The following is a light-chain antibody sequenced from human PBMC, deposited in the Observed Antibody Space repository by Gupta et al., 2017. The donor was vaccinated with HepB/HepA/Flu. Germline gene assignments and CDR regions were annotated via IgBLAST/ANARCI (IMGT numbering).Light chain of an antibody. CDR2: WAS. CDR1: QSVLFRIDKKNY. J-gene: IGKJ1*01. CDR3: QQKVSTPRT. V-gene: IGKV4-1*01. Sequence: DIVMTQSPDVWPVSLGEKATINCKSSQSVLFRIDKKNYLAWYQQKPGQPPKLLIYWASIRESGVPDRFSGSGSGTDFTLTISSLQAEDVAVYYCQQKVSTPRTFGQGTKVEIK.